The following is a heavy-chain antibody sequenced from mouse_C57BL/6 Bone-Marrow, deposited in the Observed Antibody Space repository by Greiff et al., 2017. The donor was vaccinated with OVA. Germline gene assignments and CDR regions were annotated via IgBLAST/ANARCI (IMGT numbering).Heavy chain of an antibody. Sequence: QVQLKESGPGILQPSQTLSLTCSFSGFSLSTFGMGVGWIRQPSGKGLEWLAHIWWDDDKYYNPALKSRLTISKDTSKNQVFLKIANVDTADTATYYCARIAIYSNYPGKNAIDYWGQGTSVTVSS. J-gene: IGHJ4*01. V-gene: IGHV8-8*01. CDR1: GFSLSTFGMG. CDR2: IWWDDDK. D-gene: IGHD2-5*01. CDR3: ARIAIYSNYPGKNAIDY.